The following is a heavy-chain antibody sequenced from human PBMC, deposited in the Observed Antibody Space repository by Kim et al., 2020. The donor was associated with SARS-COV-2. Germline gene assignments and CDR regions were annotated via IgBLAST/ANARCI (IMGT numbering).Heavy chain of an antibody. CDR3: ARDCSGTTCYPAVDS. CDR1: GFTFSSYT. J-gene: IGHJ5*01. D-gene: IGHD2-2*01. V-gene: IGHV3-21*01. Sequence: GGSLRLSCAASGFTFSSYTMNWVRQAPGKGLEWVSSISDSSNFKYYADSMKGRFTISRDNAKSSLYLQMYSLRAEDTAVYYWARDCSGTTCYPAVDSWG. CDR2: ISDSSNFK.